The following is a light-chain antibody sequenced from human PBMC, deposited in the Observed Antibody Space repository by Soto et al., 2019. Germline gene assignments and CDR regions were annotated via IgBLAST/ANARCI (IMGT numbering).Light chain of an antibody. Sequence: QSVLTQPASVSGSPGQSITISCTGTSSDIGAYNYVSWYQQHPGKAPKLMIYDVSNRPSGVSNRFSGSKSGNTASLTISGLQADDEADYYCSSYTSSYTLLFGGGTKLTVL. CDR2: DVS. V-gene: IGLV2-14*01. J-gene: IGLJ2*01. CDR3: SSYTSSYTLL. CDR1: SSDIGAYNY.